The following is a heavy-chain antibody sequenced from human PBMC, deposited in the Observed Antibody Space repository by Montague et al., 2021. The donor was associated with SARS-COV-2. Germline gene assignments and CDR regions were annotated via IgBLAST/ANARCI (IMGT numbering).Heavy chain of an antibody. V-gene: IGHV4-39*07. CDR2: IYYSGST. J-gene: IGHJ6*02. CDR1: GGSISSSSYY. Sequence: SETLSLTCTVSGGSISSSSYYWGWIRQPPGKGLEWIGSIYYSGSTYYXXXVKSRVTISVDTSKNQFSLKLSSVTAADTAVYYCARLGRQQLVRLSGMDVWGQGTTVTVSS. D-gene: IGHD6-13*01. CDR3: ARLGRQQLVRLSGMDV.